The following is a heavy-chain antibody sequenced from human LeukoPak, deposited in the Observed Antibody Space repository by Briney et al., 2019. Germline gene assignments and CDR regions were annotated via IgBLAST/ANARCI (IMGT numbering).Heavy chain of an antibody. CDR3: ARDLLVDTAMVTHDAFDI. CDR1: GGTFSNYA. CDR2: IIPIFGTA. V-gene: IGHV1-69*13. D-gene: IGHD5-18*01. J-gene: IGHJ3*02. Sequence: GASVKVSCKASGGTFSNYAISWVRQAPGQGLEWMGGIIPIFGTANYAQKFQGRVTITADESTSTAYMELSSLRSEDTAVYYCARDLLVDTAMVTHDAFDIWGQGTMVTVSS.